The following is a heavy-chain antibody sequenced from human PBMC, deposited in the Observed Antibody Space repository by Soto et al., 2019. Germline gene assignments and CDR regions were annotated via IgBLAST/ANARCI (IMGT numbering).Heavy chain of an antibody. CDR1: GFTFSSYA. D-gene: IGHD4-17*01. CDR2: ISASGGRT. J-gene: IGHJ5*01. CDR3: AIDTRYADYVRWFDS. V-gene: IGHV3-23*01. Sequence: GGSLRLSCTASGFTFSSYAMTWVRQAPGRGLEGVSGISASGGRTFYANSVKGRFTISRDNYSSTLYLQMNSLRAEDTAGYYCAIDTRYADYVRWFDSWGQGTLVTVSS.